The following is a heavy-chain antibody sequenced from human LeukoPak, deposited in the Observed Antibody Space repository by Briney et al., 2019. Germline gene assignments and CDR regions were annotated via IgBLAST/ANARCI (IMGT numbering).Heavy chain of an antibody. CDR2: IYYSGST. D-gene: IGHD3-22*01. J-gene: IGHJ6*03. Sequence: PSETLSLTCTVSGGSISSYYWNWIRQPPGKGLEWIGYIYYSGSTNYNPSLKSRVTISVDTSKNQFSLKLSSVTAADTAVYYCARGGYYYDHGSMDVWGKGTTVTVSS. CDR3: ARGGYYYDHGSMDV. CDR1: GGSISSYY. V-gene: IGHV4-59*01.